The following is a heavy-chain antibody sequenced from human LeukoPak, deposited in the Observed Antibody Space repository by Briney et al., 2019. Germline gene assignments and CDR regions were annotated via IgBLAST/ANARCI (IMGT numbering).Heavy chain of an antibody. Sequence: PGGSLRLSCAAPGFSFDDHAMHWVRQAPEKCLEWVSGISWNSNSIGYADSVKGRFTISRDNAKNSLYLQMNSLTSEDTALYYCAKDKYSSSLSEFDYWGQGTLVTVSS. CDR1: GFSFDDHA. V-gene: IGHV3-9*01. D-gene: IGHD6-13*01. CDR3: AKDKYSSSLSEFDY. J-gene: IGHJ4*02. CDR2: ISWNSNSI.